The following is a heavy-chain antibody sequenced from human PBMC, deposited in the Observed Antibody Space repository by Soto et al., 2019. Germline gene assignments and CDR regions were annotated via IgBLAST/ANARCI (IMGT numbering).Heavy chain of an antibody. CDR2: INPSGGST. D-gene: IGHD3-22*01. CDR1: GYTFTSYY. J-gene: IGHJ6*02. V-gene: IGHV1-46*01. CDR3: ARVDSSGYYYSAPYGMDV. Sequence: QVQLVQSGAEVKKPGASVKVSCKASGYTFTSYYMHWVRQAPGQGLEWMGIINPSGGSTSYAQQFQGRVTLTRDTSTSTVYMELSSLRSEDTAVYYCARVDSSGYYYSAPYGMDVWGQGTTVTVSS.